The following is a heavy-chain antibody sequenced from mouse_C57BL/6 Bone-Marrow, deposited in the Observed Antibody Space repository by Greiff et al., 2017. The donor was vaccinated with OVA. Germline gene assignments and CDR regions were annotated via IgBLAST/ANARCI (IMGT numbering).Heavy chain of an antibody. Sequence: QVHVKQSGAELVRPGTSVKVSCKASGYAFTNYLIEWVKQRPGQGLEWIGVINPGSGGTNYNEKFKGKATLTADKSSSTAYMQLSSLTSEDSAVYFCARNYYYGSSLDYWGQGTTLTVSS. CDR1: GYAFTNYL. D-gene: IGHD1-1*01. CDR3: ARNYYYGSSLDY. CDR2: INPGSGGT. V-gene: IGHV1-54*01. J-gene: IGHJ2*01.